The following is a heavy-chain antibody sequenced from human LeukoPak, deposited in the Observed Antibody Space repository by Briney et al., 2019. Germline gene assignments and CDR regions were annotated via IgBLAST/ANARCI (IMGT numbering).Heavy chain of an antibody. CDR1: GGSISSFY. CDR2: VYYSVIT. CDR3: ARERRDGYKVYFDY. Sequence: SETLSLTCTVSGGSISSFYCSWIRQPPGKGLEWIGYVYYSVITNYNPSLKSRVTISVDTSKNQFSRRLSSVTAAHTAVYYCARERRDGYKVYFDYWGQGTLVTVSS. D-gene: IGHD5-24*01. V-gene: IGHV4-59*01. J-gene: IGHJ4*02.